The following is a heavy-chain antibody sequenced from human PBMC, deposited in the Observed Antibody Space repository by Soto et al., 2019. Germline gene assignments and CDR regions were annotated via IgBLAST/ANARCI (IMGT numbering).Heavy chain of an antibody. Sequence: ASVNVSCKXSRVAFSKFIVTWVRQAPGLGLEWVGGIIPIFGTANYAQKFQGRVTITAGESTSTSYMEVNNLRSEDTAVYYCAKVRYSSPMGYYYGMDVWGQGTTVTVSS. CDR1: RVAFSKFI. D-gene: IGHD6-19*01. CDR2: IIPIFGTA. J-gene: IGHJ6*02. CDR3: AKVRYSSPMGYYYGMDV. V-gene: IGHV1-69*13.